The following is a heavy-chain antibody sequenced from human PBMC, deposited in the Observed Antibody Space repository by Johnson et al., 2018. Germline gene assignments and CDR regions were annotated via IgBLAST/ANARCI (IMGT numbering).Heavy chain of an antibody. J-gene: IGHJ6*02. CDR1: GYSFNSHW. CDR3: ARQGDMDV. Sequence: QLVESGAEVKKPGESLKISCKGSGYSFNSHWINWVRQTPGKGLEWIGFIFPGDSDTRYSPSFQGQVTISVDKSISTAYLEWSSLMASDTAMYYCARQGDMDVWGQGTTVTVSS. CDR2: IFPGDSDT. V-gene: IGHV5-51*01.